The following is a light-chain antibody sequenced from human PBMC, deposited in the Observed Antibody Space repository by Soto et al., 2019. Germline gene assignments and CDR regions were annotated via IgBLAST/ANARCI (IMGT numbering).Light chain of an antibody. V-gene: IGKV3-20*01. CDR3: QQYGSSPLFA. CDR1: QSVGSNY. Sequence: EIVLTQSPGTLSLSPGERATLSCRASQSVGSNYLAWYQQKPGQAPRLLIYGASSRATGIPDRFSGSGSGTDFTLTISSLEPEDFAVYYCQQYGSSPLFAFGPGTEVDLK. CDR2: GAS. J-gene: IGKJ3*01.